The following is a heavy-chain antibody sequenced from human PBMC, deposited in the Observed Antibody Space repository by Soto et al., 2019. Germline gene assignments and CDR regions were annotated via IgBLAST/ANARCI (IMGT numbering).Heavy chain of an antibody. CDR3: AKDRGTYYYDSSGPNYGMDV. CDR2: ISYDGSNK. V-gene: IGHV3-30*18. Sequence: GGSLRLSCAASGFTFSSYGMHWVRQAPGKGLEWVAVISYDGSNKYYADSVKGRFTISRDNSKNTLYLQMNSLRAEDTAVYCCAKDRGTYYYDSSGPNYGMDVWGQGTTVTVSS. CDR1: GFTFSSYG. J-gene: IGHJ6*02. D-gene: IGHD3-22*01.